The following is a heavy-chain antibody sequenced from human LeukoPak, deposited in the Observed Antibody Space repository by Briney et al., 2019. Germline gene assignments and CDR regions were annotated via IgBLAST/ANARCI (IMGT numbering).Heavy chain of an antibody. CDR1: GFTFSNYN. CDR3: AIDPYYDLWSDYGTESFDI. Sequence: GGSLRLSCVASGFTFSNYNMNWVRQAPGKGLEWVSSISGSGTYIYYADSLKGRFTISRDNAKNSLYLQMNSLRAEDTAVYYCAIDPYYDLWSDYGTESFDIWGQGTMVTVSS. CDR2: ISGSGTYI. D-gene: IGHD3-3*01. J-gene: IGHJ3*02. V-gene: IGHV3-21*01.